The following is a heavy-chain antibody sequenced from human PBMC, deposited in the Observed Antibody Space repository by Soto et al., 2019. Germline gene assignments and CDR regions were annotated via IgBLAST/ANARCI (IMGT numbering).Heavy chain of an antibody. CDR1: GFTFSMAS. CDR3: ATVHSTSRSFDY. D-gene: IGHD2-2*01. CDR2: TGLNGRTT. Sequence: LRLSCAASGFTFSMASMSWVRQAPGKGLEWVSTTGLNGRTTYYADSVKGRFTVSRDNSKNTLHLQMNSLRAEDTAVYYCATVHSTSRSFDYWGQGTRVTVSS. J-gene: IGHJ4*02. V-gene: IGHV3-23*01.